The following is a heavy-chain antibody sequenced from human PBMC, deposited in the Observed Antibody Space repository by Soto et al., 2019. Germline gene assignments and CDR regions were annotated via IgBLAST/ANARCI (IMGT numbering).Heavy chain of an antibody. D-gene: IGHD6-13*01. J-gene: IGHJ4*02. CDR3: ARGFFVAAAAYYFDY. CDR1: GGSFSGYY. CDR2: INHSGST. V-gene: IGHV4-34*01. Sequence: QVQLQQWGAGLLKPSETLSLTCAVYGGSFSGYYWSWIRQPPGKGLEWIGEINHSGSTNYNPSLKSRVTISVDTSKNPFSLKLSSVTAADTAVYYCARGFFVAAAAYYFDYWGQGTLVTVSS.